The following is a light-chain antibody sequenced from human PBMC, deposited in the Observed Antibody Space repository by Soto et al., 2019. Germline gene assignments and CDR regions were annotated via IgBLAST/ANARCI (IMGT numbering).Light chain of an antibody. V-gene: IGKV3-11*01. J-gene: IGKJ5*01. Sequence: DILFIHTTATLTFSPGERATVSCRASQSVSSYLAWYQQKPGQAPRLLIYDASNMASGIPSRFSGSGSGTDFTLTISSLEPEDFAVYYCQKRSNWPPITFGQGTRLEIK. CDR2: DAS. CDR1: QSVSSY. CDR3: QKRSNWPPIT.